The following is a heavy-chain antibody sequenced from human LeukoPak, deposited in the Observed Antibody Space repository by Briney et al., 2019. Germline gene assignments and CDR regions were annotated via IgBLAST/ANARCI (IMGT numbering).Heavy chain of an antibody. V-gene: IGHV3-64D*06. J-gene: IGHJ4*02. CDR3: VKVAGYSSSWYADY. CDR2: ISSNGGST. Sequence: GGSLRLSCSASGFTFSSYAMHWVRQAPGKGLEYVSAISSNGGSTYYADSARGRFTISRDNSKNTLYLQMSSLRAEDTAVYYYVKVAGYSSSWYADYWGQGTLVTVSS. CDR1: GFTFSSYA. D-gene: IGHD6-13*01.